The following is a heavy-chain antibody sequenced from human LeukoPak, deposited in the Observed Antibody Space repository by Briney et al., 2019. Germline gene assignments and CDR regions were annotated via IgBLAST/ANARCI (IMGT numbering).Heavy chain of an antibody. CDR3: ARQRISSNWYAGYFDL. D-gene: IGHD6-13*01. Sequence: GGSLRLSCAASGFTFSSYAMSWVRQAPGKGLEWVSAISGSGGSTHYADSVKGRFTISRDNSKNTLYLQMNSLRAEDTAVYYCARQRISSNWYAGYFDLWGRGTLVTVSS. J-gene: IGHJ2*01. V-gene: IGHV3-23*01. CDR1: GFTFSSYA. CDR2: ISGSGGST.